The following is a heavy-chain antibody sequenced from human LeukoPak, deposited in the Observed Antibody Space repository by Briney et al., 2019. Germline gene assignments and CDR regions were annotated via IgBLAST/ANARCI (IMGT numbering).Heavy chain of an antibody. CDR1: VFTFSDYY. J-gene: IGHJ5*02. CDR2: ISSSSSYT. D-gene: IGHD2-15*01. V-gene: IGHV3-11*06. Sequence: GGSLRLSFSASVFTFSDYYMSWIRQAPGKGLEWVAYISSSSSYTNYADSVKGRFTISRDNAKNSLYLQMNSLRAEDTAVYYCARYCSGGSCYVNWFDPWGQGTLVTVSS. CDR3: ARYCSGGSCYVNWFDP.